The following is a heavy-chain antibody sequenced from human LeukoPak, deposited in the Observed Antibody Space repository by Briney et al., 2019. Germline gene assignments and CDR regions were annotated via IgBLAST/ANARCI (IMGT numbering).Heavy chain of an antibody. CDR3: ARATYSSSSFDY. CDR1: GRSFSGYY. Sequence: PSETLSLTCAVYGRSFSGYYWSWIRQPPGKGLEWIGEINHSGSTNYNPSLKSRVTISVDTSKNQFSLKLSSVTAADTAVYYCARATYSSSSFDYWGQGTLVTVSS. CDR2: INHSGST. J-gene: IGHJ4*02. D-gene: IGHD6-13*01. V-gene: IGHV4-34*01.